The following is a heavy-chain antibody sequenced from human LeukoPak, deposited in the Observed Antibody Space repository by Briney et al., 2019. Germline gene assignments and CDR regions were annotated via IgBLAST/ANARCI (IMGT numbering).Heavy chain of an antibody. D-gene: IGHD1-1*01. J-gene: IGHJ4*02. CDR1: GYTLTELS. V-gene: IGHV1-24*01. Sequence: ASVKVSYKVSGYTLTELSMHWVRQAPGKGLEWMGGFDPEDGETIYAQKFQGRVTMTEDTSTDTAYMELSSLRSEDTAVYYCATDAGNGWYFDYWGQGTLVTVSS. CDR3: ATDAGNGWYFDY. CDR2: FDPEDGET.